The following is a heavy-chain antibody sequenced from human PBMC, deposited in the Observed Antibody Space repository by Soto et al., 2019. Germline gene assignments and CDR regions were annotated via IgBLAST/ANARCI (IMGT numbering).Heavy chain of an antibody. Sequence: QGKLQETGPGLVKPSDTLSLTCTVSGDSISTYNWGWIRQPPGKGLEWIGCIYYSGVTNYNPSLKSRVTISVATPKNQLSLKLNSVTAADTAVYYCARVAADIASWLDPWGQGTLVTVSS. CDR3: ARVAADIASWLDP. J-gene: IGHJ5*02. V-gene: IGHV4-59*01. CDR1: GDSISTYN. CDR2: IYYSGVT. D-gene: IGHD5-12*01.